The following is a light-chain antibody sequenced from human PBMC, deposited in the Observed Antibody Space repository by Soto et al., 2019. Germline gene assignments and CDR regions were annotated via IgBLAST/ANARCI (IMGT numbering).Light chain of an antibody. J-gene: IGKJ4*01. CDR1: QSISDT. CDR2: SAS. V-gene: IGKV3-11*01. CDR3: QQRSNWPLT. Sequence: EIVLTQSPATLSLSPGARAPLSCRTSQSISDTLAWYQQKPGQAPRLLIYSASNRATGIPARFSGSGSGTDFTLTISSLEPEDFAVYYCQQRSNWPLTFGGGTKVDIK.